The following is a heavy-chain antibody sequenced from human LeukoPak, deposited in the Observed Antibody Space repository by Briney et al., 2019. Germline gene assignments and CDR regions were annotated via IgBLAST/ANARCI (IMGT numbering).Heavy chain of an antibody. CDR2: IYYTGST. V-gene: IGHV4-59*02. D-gene: IGHD4-23*01. CDR1: GGSVSDYY. CDR3: ARAGLYGGDYFDY. J-gene: IGHJ4*02. Sequence: SETLSLTCTVSGGSVSDYYWSWIRQSPGKGLEWIGYIYYTGSTSYNPSLRSRVTMSADTSKNQFSLKLSSVTAADTAVYYCARAGLYGGDYFDYWGQGTLVTVSS.